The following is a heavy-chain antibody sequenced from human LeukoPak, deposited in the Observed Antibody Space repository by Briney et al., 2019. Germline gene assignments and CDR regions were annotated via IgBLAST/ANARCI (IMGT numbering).Heavy chain of an antibody. CDR1: GFTFSNAW. D-gene: IGHD2-15*01. J-gene: IGHJ3*02. CDR2: IKSKTDGGTT. Sequence: GGSLRLSCAASGFTFSNAWMTWGRQAPGKGLEWVGRIKSKTDGGTTDYAAPVKGRFTISRDDSKNTLFLQMNSLKTEDTAVYYCTAGLGYCSGGRCAGGDAFDIWGQGTMVTVSS. CDR3: TAGLGYCSGGRCAGGDAFDI. V-gene: IGHV3-15*01.